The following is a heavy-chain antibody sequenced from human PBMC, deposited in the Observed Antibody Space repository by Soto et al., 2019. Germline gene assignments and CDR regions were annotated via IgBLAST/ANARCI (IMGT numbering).Heavy chain of an antibody. CDR1: GYSFSSYG. J-gene: IGHJ6*02. Sequence: ASVKVSCKASGYSFSSYGVTWVRQAPGQGLEWLGWISPYNDDTKYAQRLQGRVTMTTDTSTRTAYMDIRGLRSDDTAIYYCARGGYYDSSGARNYHYYGMDVWGQGTTVTVSS. CDR2: ISPYNDDT. V-gene: IGHV1-18*01. D-gene: IGHD3-22*01. CDR3: ARGGYYDSSGARNYHYYGMDV.